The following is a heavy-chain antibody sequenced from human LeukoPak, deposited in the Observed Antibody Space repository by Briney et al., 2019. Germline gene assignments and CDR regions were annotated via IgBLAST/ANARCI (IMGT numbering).Heavy chain of an antibody. J-gene: IGHJ4*02. CDR3: ARDQAGYYDSSGYDY. V-gene: IGHV1-8*01. CDR1: GYTFTSYD. D-gene: IGHD3-22*01. Sequence: GASVKVSCKASGYTFTSYDINWVLQATGQGLEWMGWMNPNSGNTGYAQKIQGRVTMTRNTSISTPYIEPSSLRSVDTALCYCARDQAGYYDSSGYDYWREGTLVTVSS. CDR2: MNPNSGNT.